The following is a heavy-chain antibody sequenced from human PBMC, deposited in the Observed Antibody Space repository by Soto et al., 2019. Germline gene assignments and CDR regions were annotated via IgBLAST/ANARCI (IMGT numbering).Heavy chain of an antibody. CDR2: INPDGSGE. V-gene: IGHV3-7*04. Sequence: EVQLVESGGGLVQPGGSLRLSCAASGFNFGGSWMTWVRQALGKGLEWLAKINPDGSGEYYVDSVKGRFTISRDNAKSSLFFHMHSVGDEDTAVYFSAMEQFFGLDYWGQGTLVTVSS. J-gene: IGHJ4*02. D-gene: IGHD2-21*02. CDR3: AMEQFFGLDY. CDR1: GFNFGGSW.